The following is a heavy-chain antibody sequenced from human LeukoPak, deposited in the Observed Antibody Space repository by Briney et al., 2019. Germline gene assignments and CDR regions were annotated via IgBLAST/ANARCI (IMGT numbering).Heavy chain of an antibody. CDR2: INPNSGGT. CDR3: ARWRPDCSSTSCHNFDY. Sequence: ASVKVSCKASGYTFTGYYMHWVQQAPGQGLEWMGWINPNSGGTNYAQKFQGRVTMTRDTSISTAYMELSRLRSDDTAVYYCARWRPDCSSTSCHNFDYWGQGTLVTVSS. CDR1: GYTFTGYY. J-gene: IGHJ4*02. D-gene: IGHD2-2*01. V-gene: IGHV1-2*02.